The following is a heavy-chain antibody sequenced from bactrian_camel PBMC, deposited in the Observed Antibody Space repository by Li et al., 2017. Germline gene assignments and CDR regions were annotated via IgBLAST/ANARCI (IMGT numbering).Heavy chain of an antibody. V-gene: IGHV3S35*01. CDR2: INTAIDGGST. Sequence: VQLVESGGGTVQAGGSLRLSCADSGYTYRSNTMGWFRQAAGKEHEGVAFINTAIDGGSTYYADSVKGRFTISQDNAKNTVSLQMNNLKPEDTAMYYCAAAHGGDWCTLAAFAWNFWGRGTQVTVS. D-gene: IGHD1*01. CDR1: GYTYRSNT. CDR3: AAAHGGDWCTLAAFAWNF. J-gene: IGHJ4*01.